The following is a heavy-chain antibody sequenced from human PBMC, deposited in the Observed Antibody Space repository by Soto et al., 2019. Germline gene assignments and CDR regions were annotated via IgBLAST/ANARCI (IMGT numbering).Heavy chain of an antibody. D-gene: IGHD5-18*01. CDR3: AATGYTSGYHFDH. CDR2: IDPSDSST. J-gene: IGHJ4*02. CDR1: GYTFTSYW. V-gene: IGHV5-10-1*01. Sequence: GEALKISCKGSGYTFTSYWITWVRQMPAKGLEWMGRIDPSDSSTNYSPSSQGHVTISTDKSINTAHLQWSSLDVSDTAMYYCAATGYTSGYHFDHWGQGTQVTVSS.